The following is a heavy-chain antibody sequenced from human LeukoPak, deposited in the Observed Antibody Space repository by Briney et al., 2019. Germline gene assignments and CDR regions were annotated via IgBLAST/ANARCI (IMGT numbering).Heavy chain of an antibody. Sequence: SETLSLTCTVSGDSISSYYRSWIRQPAGKGLEWIGRIYTSGSTNYNPSLKSRVTMSVDTSKNQFSLKLSSVTAADTAVYYCAGSGFSPYFDYWGQGTLVTVSS. CDR2: IYTSGST. V-gene: IGHV4-4*07. J-gene: IGHJ4*02. D-gene: IGHD3-22*01. CDR3: AGSGFSPYFDY. CDR1: GDSISSYY.